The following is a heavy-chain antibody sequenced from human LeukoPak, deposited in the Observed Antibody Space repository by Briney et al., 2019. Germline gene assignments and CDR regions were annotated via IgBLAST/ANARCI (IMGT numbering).Heavy chain of an antibody. CDR2: ISGSGATT. CDR1: GFSFSSYA. D-gene: IGHD3-9*01. Sequence: PGGSLRLSCAASGFSFSSYAMSWVRQTPGKGLEWVSSISGSGATTYYADSVKGRFTISRDNSRNTLYLQMNSLRDEDTAVYYCTREGYDLLTGTGRYSDYWGQGTPVTVSS. V-gene: IGHV3-23*01. J-gene: IGHJ4*02. CDR3: TREGYDLLTGTGRYSDY.